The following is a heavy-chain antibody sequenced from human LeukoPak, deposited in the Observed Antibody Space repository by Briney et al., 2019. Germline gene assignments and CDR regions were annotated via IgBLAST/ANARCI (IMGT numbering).Heavy chain of an antibody. V-gene: IGHV4-39*01. CDR2: LYYSGST. CDR3: ARHVSSMVRGLMFFDY. CDR1: GGSFSGYY. Sequence: PSETLSLTCAVYGGSFSGYYWGWIRQPPGEGLEWIGSLYYSGSTYYNASLKSRVTISVDTYKNQFSLKLNSVTAADTAVYYCARHVSSMVRGLMFFDYWGQGTLVTVSS. D-gene: IGHD3-10*01. J-gene: IGHJ4*02.